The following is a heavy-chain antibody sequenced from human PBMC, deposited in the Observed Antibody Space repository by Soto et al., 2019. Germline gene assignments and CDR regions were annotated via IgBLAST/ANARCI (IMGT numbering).Heavy chain of an antibody. D-gene: IGHD5-18*01. V-gene: IGHV4-59*08. Sequence: QVQLQESGPGLVKPSETLSLTCTVSGGSISSYYWSWIRQPPVKGLEWIGYIYYSGSTNYNPSLKSRVTISVDPSKNQSSLKLSSVTAADTAVYYCAGQYSFGSYGMDVWGQGTTVTVSS. J-gene: IGHJ6*02. CDR3: AGQYSFGSYGMDV. CDR1: GGSISSYY. CDR2: IYYSGST.